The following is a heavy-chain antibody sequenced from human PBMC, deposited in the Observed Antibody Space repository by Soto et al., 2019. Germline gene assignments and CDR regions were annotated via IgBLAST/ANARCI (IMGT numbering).Heavy chain of an antibody. D-gene: IGHD2-2*01. CDR3: ARVERGTCTSSICYYFDY. J-gene: IGHJ4*02. CDR1: GYTFTHYG. CDR2: TSADNGDT. V-gene: IGHV1-18*04. Sequence: QVQLVQSGAEVKEPGASVKVSCKASGYTFTHYGFSWVRQAPGQGLEWLAWTSADNGDTNYAPKLQGRVTLTTDTSTGTAYMELRSLRSDDTAVYYCARVERGTCTSSICYYFDYWGQGTLVTVSS.